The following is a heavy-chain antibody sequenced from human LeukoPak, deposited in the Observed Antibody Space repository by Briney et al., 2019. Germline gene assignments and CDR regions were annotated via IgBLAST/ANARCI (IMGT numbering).Heavy chain of an antibody. CDR3: ARPIYGYFDL. V-gene: IGHV4-59*11. CDR1: GGSISSHY. CDR2: IYYSGST. Sequence: PSETLSLTCTVSGGSISSHYWSWIRQSPGKGLEWIGYIYYSGSTNYNPSLKSRVTISVDTSKDQFSLKLSSVTAADTAVYFCARPIYGYFDLWGRGTLVTVSS. J-gene: IGHJ2*01.